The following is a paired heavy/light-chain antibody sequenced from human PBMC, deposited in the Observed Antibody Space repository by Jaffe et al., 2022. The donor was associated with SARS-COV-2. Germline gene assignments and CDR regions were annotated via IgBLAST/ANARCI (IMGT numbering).Light chain of an antibody. CDR3: QQYSSHRT. Sequence: DIQMTQSPSTLSASVGDTVKITCRASQSITTWLAWYQQKPGKAPKLLIYKASTLETGVPIRFSGSGSGTEFTLTISGLQPDDFATYYCQQYSSHRTFGQGTRLEIK. J-gene: IGKJ5*01. CDR2: KAS. CDR1: QSITTW. V-gene: IGKV1-5*03.
Heavy chain of an antibody. D-gene: IGHD3-10*01. CDR3: ARERAGVPIVDD. J-gene: IGHJ4*02. V-gene: IGHV3-11*01. CDR1: GLTFSDYY. CDR2: ISRTGTAL. Sequence: QVQLVESGGGLVKPGGSLRLSCAGSGLTFSDYYMSWIRQAPGKGLEWISYISRTGTALHYADSVKGRFTVSRDNAENSLWLQMNSLRVDDTAVYYCARERAGVPIVDDWGQGTLVTVSS.